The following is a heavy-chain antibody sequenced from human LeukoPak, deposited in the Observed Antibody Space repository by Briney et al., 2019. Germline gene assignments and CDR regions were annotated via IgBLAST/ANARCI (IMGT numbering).Heavy chain of an antibody. Sequence: SETLSLTCTVSGDSISNYYWSWIRQSPGKKLEWIGEINHSGSTNYNPSLKSRVTISVDTSKNQFSLKLSSVTAADTAVYYCARGRFGGRMSYYYGSGSSFDYWGQGTLVTVSS. CDR3: ARGRFGGRMSYYYGSGSSFDY. D-gene: IGHD3-10*01. V-gene: IGHV4-34*01. CDR1: GDSISNYY. J-gene: IGHJ4*02. CDR2: INHSGST.